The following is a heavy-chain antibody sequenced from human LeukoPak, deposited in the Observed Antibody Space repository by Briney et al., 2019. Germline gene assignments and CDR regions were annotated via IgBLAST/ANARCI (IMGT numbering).Heavy chain of an antibody. CDR2: INPKNGGT. D-gene: IGHD2-21*01. J-gene: IGHJ5*02. Sequence: ASVKVSCKASGYTFTGYHIHWARQAPGQGLEWMGWINPKNGGTRFAQKFQGRVTMTRDTSISTAYMELSSLRSDDTAVYYCVTMTTPLYCGGDCYSGLGWFDPWGQGTLITVSS. CDR1: GYTFTGYH. CDR3: VTMTTPLYCGGDCYSGLGWFDP. V-gene: IGHV1-2*02.